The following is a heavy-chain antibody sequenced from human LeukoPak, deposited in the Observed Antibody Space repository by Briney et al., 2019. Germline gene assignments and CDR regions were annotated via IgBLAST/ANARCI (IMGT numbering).Heavy chain of an antibody. V-gene: IGHV1-46*01. J-gene: IGHJ4*02. CDR2: INPSGGST. D-gene: IGHD1-1*01. CDR3: AKYMKGTTILPPTFDY. CDR1: GYTLTSYY. Sequence: ASVKVSCKASGYTLTSYYMHWVRQAPGQGLEWMGIINPSGGSTNYAQKFQGRVTMTRDMSTRTVYMELSSLRFEDTAVYYCAKYMKGTTILPPTFDYWGQGTLVTVSS.